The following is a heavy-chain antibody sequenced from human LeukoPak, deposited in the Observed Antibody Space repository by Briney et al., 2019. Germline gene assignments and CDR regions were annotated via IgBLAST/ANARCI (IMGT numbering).Heavy chain of an antibody. D-gene: IGHD2-15*01. CDR2: IYTSGST. CDR1: GGSISSGCYY. Sequence: SETLSLTCTVSGGSISSGCYYWSWIRQPAGKGLEWIGRIYTSGSTNYNPSLKSRVTISVDTSKNQFSLKLSSVTAADTAVYYCARDHSITQFDYWGQGTLVTVSS. V-gene: IGHV4-61*02. CDR3: ARDHSITQFDY. J-gene: IGHJ4*02.